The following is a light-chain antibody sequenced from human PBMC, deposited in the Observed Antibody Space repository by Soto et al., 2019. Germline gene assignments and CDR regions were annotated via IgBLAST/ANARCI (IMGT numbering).Light chain of an antibody. CDR2: EVS. CDR3: SSYGGSNTFGV. J-gene: IGLJ1*01. Sequence: QSALTQPPSASGSPGQSVTISCTGTSSDVGGYNYVSWYQQHPGKAPKLMIYEVSKRPSGVADRFSGSKSGNTASLTVSGLQADDEAEYYCSSYGGSNTFGVFGTGTKVTVL. V-gene: IGLV2-8*01. CDR1: SSDVGGYNY.